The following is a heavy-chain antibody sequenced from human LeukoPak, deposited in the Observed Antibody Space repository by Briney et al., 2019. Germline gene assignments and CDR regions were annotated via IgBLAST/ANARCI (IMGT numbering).Heavy chain of an antibody. D-gene: IGHD3-22*01. CDR1: GFTGRSNY. Sequence: GSLRLSCAASGFTGRSNYMDWVRQAPGEGLELVSVIYSGGSTYYADSVKGRFTISRDNAKNSLYLQMNSLRAEDTAVYYCARGIYDSSGYYYGLDVWGQGTTVTVSS. J-gene: IGHJ6*02. CDR3: ARGIYDSSGYYYGLDV. CDR2: IYSGGST. V-gene: IGHV3-66*01.